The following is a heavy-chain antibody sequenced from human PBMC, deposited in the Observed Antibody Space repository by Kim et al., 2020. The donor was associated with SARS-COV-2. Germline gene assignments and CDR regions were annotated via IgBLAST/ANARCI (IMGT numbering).Heavy chain of an antibody. CDR1: GGSISSSNW. J-gene: IGHJ3*02. Sequence: SETLSLTCAVSGGSISSSNWWSWVRQPPGKGLEWIGEIYHSGSTNYNPSLKSRVTISVDKSKNQFSLKLSSVTAADTAVYYCAREGELTMVQGVIITNDAFDIWGQGTMVTVSS. CDR2: IYHSGST. CDR3: AREGELTMVQGVIITNDAFDI. D-gene: IGHD3-10*01. V-gene: IGHV4-4*02.